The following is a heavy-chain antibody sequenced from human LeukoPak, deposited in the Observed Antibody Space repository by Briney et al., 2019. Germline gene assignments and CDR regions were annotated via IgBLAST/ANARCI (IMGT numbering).Heavy chain of an antibody. CDR3: ARRLWIRYDSSGYYPEFDY. J-gene: IGHJ4*02. Sequence: PSETLSLTCTVSGGSISSSSYYWGWIRQPPGKGLDWIGSIYYSGSTYYNPSLKSRVTISVDTSKNQFSLKLSSVTAADTAVYYCARRLWIRYDSSGYYPEFDYWGQGTLVTVSS. CDR2: IYYSGST. V-gene: IGHV4-39*01. CDR1: GGSISSSSYY. D-gene: IGHD3-22*01.